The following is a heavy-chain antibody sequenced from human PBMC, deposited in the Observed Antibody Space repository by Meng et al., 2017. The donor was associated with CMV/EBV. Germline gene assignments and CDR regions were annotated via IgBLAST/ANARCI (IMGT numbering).Heavy chain of an antibody. CDR2: ISNSGSAK. Sequence: GGSLRLSCAASGFTFSSYTMNWVRQAPGKGLEWVSYISNSGSAKYYADSLRGRFTISRDNAKNSLYLQMSSLRAEDTAVHYCARSDCSSASCYNYYYYGMDVWGQGTTVTVSS. D-gene: IGHD2-2*02. V-gene: IGHV3-48*04. J-gene: IGHJ6*02. CDR3: ARSDCSSASCYNYYYYGMDV. CDR1: GFTFSSYT.